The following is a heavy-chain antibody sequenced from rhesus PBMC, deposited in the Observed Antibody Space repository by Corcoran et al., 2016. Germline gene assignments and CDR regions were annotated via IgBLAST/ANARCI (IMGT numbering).Heavy chain of an antibody. CDR1: GDSISGYY. CDR3: AGAPNSGSWNYYFDD. D-gene: IGHD6-25*01. J-gene: IGHJ4*01. V-gene: IGHV4-122*02. Sequence: QVQLQESGPGLGKPAETLSLTCAVSGDSISGYYWSWIRKAPGKGLEGIGYITYQSDTSNNPYLKSRVTHSRDAYKNHVSRNLGSVTAADTAVYYFAGAPNSGSWNYYFDDWGQGVLVTVSS. CDR2: ITYQSDT.